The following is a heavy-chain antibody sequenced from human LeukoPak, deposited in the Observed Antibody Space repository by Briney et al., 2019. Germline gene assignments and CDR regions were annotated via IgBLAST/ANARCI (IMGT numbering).Heavy chain of an antibody. CDR2: ISGSGGNT. D-gene: IGHD4-23*01. CDR3: AKLVTHFDY. CDR1: GVTFSSYA. Sequence: GGSLRLSCAASGVTFSSYAMSWVRQAPGKGLEWVSSISGSGGNTYYADSVKGRLSTSRDNSKNTLYTQMTSLTAEDTAVYYCAKLVTHFDYWGQGTLVTVSS. J-gene: IGHJ4*02. V-gene: IGHV3-23*01.